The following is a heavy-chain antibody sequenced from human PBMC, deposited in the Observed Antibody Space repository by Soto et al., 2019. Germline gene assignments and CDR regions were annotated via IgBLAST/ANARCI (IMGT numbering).Heavy chain of an antibody. J-gene: IGHJ4*02. CDR2: IIPILGIA. Sequence: QVQLVQSGAEVKKPGSSVKDSCKASGGTFSSYTISWVRQAPGQGLEWMGRIIPILGIANYAQKFQGRVTITADKSTSTDYKELSRLRSEDTAVYYCARGFGDYVDYWGQGTLVTVSS. V-gene: IGHV1-69*02. D-gene: IGHD3-10*01. CDR3: ARGFGDYVDY. CDR1: GGTFSSYT.